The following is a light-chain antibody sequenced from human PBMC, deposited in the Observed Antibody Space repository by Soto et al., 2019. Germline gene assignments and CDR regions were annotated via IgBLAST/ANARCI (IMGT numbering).Light chain of an antibody. J-gene: IGKJ2*01. Sequence: EIVLTQSPATLSLSPGERATLSCRASQSVSSYLAWYRQKPGQAPRLLIYDASHRTTGIPARFSGSGSGTDFTLALSSLEPEDFAVYCCQQRSSWAYTFGQGTKREIK. CDR3: QQRSSWAYT. CDR1: QSVSSY. CDR2: DAS. V-gene: IGKV3-11*01.